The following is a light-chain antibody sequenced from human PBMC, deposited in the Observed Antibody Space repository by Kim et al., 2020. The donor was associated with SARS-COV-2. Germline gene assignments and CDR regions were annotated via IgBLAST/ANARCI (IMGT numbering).Light chain of an antibody. CDR2: AAS. J-gene: IGKJ3*01. V-gene: IGKV1-39*01. CDR1: QSISSY. Sequence: ASVGDKVTITCRASQSISSYLNWYQQKPGKAPKLLIYAASSLQSGVPSRFSGSGSGTDFTLTISSLQPEDFATYYCQQSYSTPFTFGPGTKVDIK. CDR3: QQSYSTPFT.